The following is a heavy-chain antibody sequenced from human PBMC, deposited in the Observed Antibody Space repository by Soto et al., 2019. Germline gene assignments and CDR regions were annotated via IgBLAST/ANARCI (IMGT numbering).Heavy chain of an antibody. CDR3: ARGKVVSGPNGAFDI. D-gene: IGHD2-2*01. CDR2: IHTGGNT. J-gene: IGHJ3*02. CDR1: GFSLTGYG. Sequence: PGGSLRLSCEVSGFSLTGYGMHWVRQAPGKGLEWVSTIHTGGNTYYADSVRGRFTLSRDKSENTLSLQMNSLRGDDTAIYYCARGKVVSGPNGAFDIWGQGTMVTVSS. V-gene: IGHV3-66*01.